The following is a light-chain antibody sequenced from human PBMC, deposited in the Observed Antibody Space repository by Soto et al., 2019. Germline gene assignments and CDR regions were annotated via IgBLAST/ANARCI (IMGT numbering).Light chain of an antibody. V-gene: IGKV1-27*01. Sequence: DIQMTQSPSSLSASVGDRVTITCRASQGISNYLAWYQQKPGKVPKLLIYAASTLQSGVPSRFSGSGSRTDFALTISNLQPEDVATYYCHMYNSARLAFGPGTKVDIK. J-gene: IGKJ3*01. CDR2: AAS. CDR3: HMYNSARLA. CDR1: QGISNY.